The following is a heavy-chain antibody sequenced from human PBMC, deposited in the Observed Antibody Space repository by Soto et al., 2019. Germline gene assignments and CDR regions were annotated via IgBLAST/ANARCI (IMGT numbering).Heavy chain of an antibody. V-gene: IGHV7-4-1*01. CDR1: GYTFTSYA. CDR3: ARDMGQAVVTHHDAFDI. Sequence: ASVKVSCKASGYTFTSYAMNWVRQAPGQGLEWMGWINTNTGNPTYAQGFTGRFVFSLDTSVSTAYLQICSLKAEDTAVYYCARDMGQAVVTHHDAFDIWGQGTMVPVSS. D-gene: IGHD2-21*02. J-gene: IGHJ3*02. CDR2: INTNTGNP.